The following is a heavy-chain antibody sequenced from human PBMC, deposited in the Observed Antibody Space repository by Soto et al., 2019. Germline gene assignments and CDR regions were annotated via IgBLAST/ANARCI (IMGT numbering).Heavy chain of an antibody. D-gene: IGHD2-15*01. CDR1: GFTFDDYG. Sequence: GGSLRLSCAASGFTFDDYGMSWVRQAPGKGLEWVSGINWNGGSTGYADSVKGRFTISRDNAKNSLYLQMNSLRAEDTALYYCARDMVVVAAHYYYYGMDVWGQGTTVTVSS. V-gene: IGHV3-20*04. J-gene: IGHJ6*02. CDR2: INWNGGST. CDR3: ARDMVVVAAHYYYYGMDV.